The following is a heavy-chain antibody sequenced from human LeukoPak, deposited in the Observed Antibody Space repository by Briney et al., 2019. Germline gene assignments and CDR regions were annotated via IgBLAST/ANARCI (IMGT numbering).Heavy chain of an antibody. D-gene: IGHD1-20*01. V-gene: IGHV1-46*01. Sequence: ASVKVSCKASGYTFTRYYIHWVRQAPGQGLEWMGLIDPSGGSTNSAQKFQGRVTVTRDTSPTAVYTELSSLRSEDTAVYYCARAYNWNGRFDYWGQGTLVTVSS. CDR3: ARAYNWNGRFDY. CDR2: IDPSGGST. CDR1: GYTFTRYY. J-gene: IGHJ4*02.